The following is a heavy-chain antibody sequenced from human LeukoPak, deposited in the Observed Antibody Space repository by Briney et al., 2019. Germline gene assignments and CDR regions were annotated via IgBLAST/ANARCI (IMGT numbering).Heavy chain of an antibody. CDR3: ASANYQH. Sequence: ASVKVSCKASGYTFTSYGISWVRQAPGQGLEWMGWMNPNSGDTAYAQNFQGRVTISRTTSQSTAYMELSSLRSEDTAVYYCASANYQHWGQGTLVTVSS. V-gene: IGHV1-8*03. CDR1: GYTFTSYG. D-gene: IGHD2-8*01. CDR2: MNPNSGDT. J-gene: IGHJ1*01.